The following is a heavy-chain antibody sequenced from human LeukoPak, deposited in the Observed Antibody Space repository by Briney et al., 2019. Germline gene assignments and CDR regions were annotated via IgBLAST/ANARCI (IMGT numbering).Heavy chain of an antibody. J-gene: IGHJ4*02. CDR2: IKLDGSEK. CDR3: TRDIKLSTSYYFDN. CDR1: GFTFRSFW. D-gene: IGHD3-10*01. V-gene: IGHV3-7*03. Sequence: GGSLRLSCAASGFTFRSFWMSWVRQAPGKGLEWLANIKLDGSEKFYVDSVKGRFTISRDNSKNSLYLQMKSLRVEDTAVYYCTRDIKLSTSYYFDNWGQGTLVTVSS.